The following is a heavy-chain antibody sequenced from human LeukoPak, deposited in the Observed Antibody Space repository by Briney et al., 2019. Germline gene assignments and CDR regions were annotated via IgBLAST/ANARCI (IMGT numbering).Heavy chain of an antibody. Sequence: GGSLRLPCAASGFTFSSYAMSWVRQAPGKGLEWVSDNGSGGSTYYADSAKGRFTISRDNLKNTLYLQMNSLRAEDTAVYYCANPPTVTKIRFDSWGQGTLVTVSS. CDR3: ANPPTVTKIRFDS. CDR2: NGSGGST. CDR1: GFTFSSYA. V-gene: IGHV3-23*01. D-gene: IGHD4-17*01. J-gene: IGHJ5*01.